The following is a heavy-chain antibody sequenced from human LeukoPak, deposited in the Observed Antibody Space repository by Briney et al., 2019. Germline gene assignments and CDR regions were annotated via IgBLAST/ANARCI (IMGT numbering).Heavy chain of an antibody. CDR1: GFTFSSYA. CDR3: AKEATGAFDY. Sequence: GGSLRLSCAASGFTFSSYAMNWVRQAPGKGLEWVSGMSGSGGSTYYADSVKGRFTISRDSSKNTLYLQMNSLRAEDTAVYYCAKEATGAFDYWGQGTLVTVSS. D-gene: IGHD1-1*01. CDR2: MSGSGGST. V-gene: IGHV3-23*01. J-gene: IGHJ4*02.